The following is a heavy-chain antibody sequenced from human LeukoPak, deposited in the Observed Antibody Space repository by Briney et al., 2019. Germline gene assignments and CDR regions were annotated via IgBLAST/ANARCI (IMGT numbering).Heavy chain of an antibody. V-gene: IGHV3-30*02. J-gene: IGHJ5*02. CDR1: GFTFSGYN. CDR2: IQYDGTNK. Sequence: GGSLRLSCAASGFTFSGYNIHWVRQAPGKGLEWVAFIQYDGTNKYYADSLKGRFTISRDNSKNTLYLQMNSLRAEDAAVYYCAKDLYSYDGSAYYFPSLGQGTLVTVSS. D-gene: IGHD3-22*01. CDR3: AKDLYSYDGSAYYFPS.